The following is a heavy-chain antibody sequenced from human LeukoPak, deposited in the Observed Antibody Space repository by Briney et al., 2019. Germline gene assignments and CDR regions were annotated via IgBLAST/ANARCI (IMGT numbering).Heavy chain of an antibody. CDR3: ARDRWYDGSGYIAAFDY. D-gene: IGHD3-22*01. CDR1: GFTFSTYG. J-gene: IGHJ4*02. Sequence: GGSLRLSCAGSGFTFSTYGMHWVRQAPGKGLEWVAVIWYDGSNQDYADSVKGRFTISRDNSKNTLYLQVSSLRAEDTAVYYCARDRWYDGSGYIAAFDYWGQGTLVTVSS. CDR2: IWYDGSNQ. V-gene: IGHV3-33*08.